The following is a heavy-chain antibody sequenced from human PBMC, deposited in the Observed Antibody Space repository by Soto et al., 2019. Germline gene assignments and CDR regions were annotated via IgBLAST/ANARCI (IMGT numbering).Heavy chain of an antibody. D-gene: IGHD3-3*01. CDR1: GFTFSSYA. J-gene: IGHJ6*03. CDR2: ISGSGGST. V-gene: IGHV3-23*01. CDR3: AKAQTYYDFWSGYYNPSPYYYYYYMDV. Sequence: GGSLRLSCAASGFTFSSYAMSWVRQAPGKGLEWVSAISGSGGSTYYADSVKGRFTISRDNSKNTLYLQMNSLRAEDTAVYYCAKAQTYYDFWSGYYNPSPYYYYYYMDVWGKGTTVTVSS.